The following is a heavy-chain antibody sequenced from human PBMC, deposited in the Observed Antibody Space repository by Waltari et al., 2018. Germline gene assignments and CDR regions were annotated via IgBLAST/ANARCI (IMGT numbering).Heavy chain of an antibody. J-gene: IGHJ4*02. CDR1: GFRFGGFS. V-gene: IGHV3-30*03. Sequence: QVQLVESGGGVVQPGQSLRLSCSASGFRFGGFSMHWVRQAPGKGLEWVAVITYDGKHKDYADAVKGRFTISRDNSKNTVYLQMNILRLQDTAVYYCASDPSRLSTPGGYFDNWGQGTLVTVSS. D-gene: IGHD2-8*02. CDR2: ITYDGKHK. CDR3: ASDPSRLSTPGGYFDN.